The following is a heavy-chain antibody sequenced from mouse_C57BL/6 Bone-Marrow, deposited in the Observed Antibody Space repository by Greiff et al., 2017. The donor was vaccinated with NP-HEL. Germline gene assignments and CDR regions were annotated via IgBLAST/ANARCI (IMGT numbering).Heavy chain of an antibody. V-gene: IGHV3-6*01. J-gene: IGHJ2*01. D-gene: IGHD3-1*01. Sequence: DVQLQESGPGLVKPSQSLSLTCSVTGYSITSGYYWNWIRQFPGNKLEWMGYISYDGSNNYNPSLKNRISITRDTSKNQFFLKLNSVTTEDTATYYCARGGPQNFDYWGQGTTLTVSS. CDR1: GYSITSGYY. CDR2: ISYDGSN. CDR3: ARGGPQNFDY.